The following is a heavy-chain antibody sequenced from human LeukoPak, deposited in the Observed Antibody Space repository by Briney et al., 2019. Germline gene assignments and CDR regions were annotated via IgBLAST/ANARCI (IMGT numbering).Heavy chain of an antibody. D-gene: IGHD6-13*01. CDR2: INHSGST. V-gene: IGHV4-34*01. CDR3: ARGDSSSWYYYYTDV. Sequence: SETLSLTCAVYGGSFSGYYWSWIRQPPGKGLEWIGEINHSGSTNYNPSLKSRVTISVDTSKNQFSLKLSSVTAADTAVYYCARGDSSSWYYYYTDVWGKGTTVTVSS. J-gene: IGHJ6*03. CDR1: GGSFSGYY.